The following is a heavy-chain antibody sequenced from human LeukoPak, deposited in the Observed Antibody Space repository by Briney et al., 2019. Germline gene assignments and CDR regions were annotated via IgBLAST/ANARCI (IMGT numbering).Heavy chain of an antibody. CDR1: GGSFSGYY. J-gene: IGHJ3*02. V-gene: IGHV4-34*01. CDR3: ARGKIREMATINGIVDAFDI. D-gene: IGHD5-24*01. Sequence: PSETLSLTCAVYGGSFSGYYWSWIRQPPGKGLEWIGEINHSGSTNYNPSLKSRVTISVDTSKNQFSLKLSSVTAADTAVYYCARGKIREMATINGIVDAFDIWGQGTMVTVSS. CDR2: INHSGST.